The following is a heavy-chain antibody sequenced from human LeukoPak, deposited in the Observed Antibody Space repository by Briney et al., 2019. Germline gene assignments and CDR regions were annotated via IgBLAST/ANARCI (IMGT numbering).Heavy chain of an antibody. CDR1: GFTVSTNY. CDR3: ARDGEHVLAHDY. Sequence: GGSLRLSCAVSGFTVSTNYMSWVRQAPGKGLEWVSIIHRDGSTYYADSVKGRFTISRDHSKNTLYIQMNSLRAEDTGVYYCARDGEHVLAHDYWGQGTLVTVSS. CDR2: IHRDGST. V-gene: IGHV3-66*01. J-gene: IGHJ4*02. D-gene: IGHD3-10*01.